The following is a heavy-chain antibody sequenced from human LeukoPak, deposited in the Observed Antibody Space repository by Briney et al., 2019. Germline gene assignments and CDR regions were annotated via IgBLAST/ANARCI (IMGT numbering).Heavy chain of an antibody. D-gene: IGHD3-22*01. V-gene: IGHV3-23*01. Sequence: GGSLRLSCAASGFTFSSYAMSWVRQAPGKGLEWVSAISANGGSTYYADSVKGRFTISRDNSKNTLYLQMNSLRAEDTAVYYCAKSSVGQWLIYYFDYWGQGTLVTVSS. CDR2: ISANGGST. CDR1: GFTFSSYA. J-gene: IGHJ4*02. CDR3: AKSSVGQWLIYYFDY.